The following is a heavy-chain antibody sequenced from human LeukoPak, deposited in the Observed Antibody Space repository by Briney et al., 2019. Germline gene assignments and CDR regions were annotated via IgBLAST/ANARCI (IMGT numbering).Heavy chain of an antibody. D-gene: IGHD3-22*01. V-gene: IGHV4-61*02. CDR3: ATGYDSSGYGYYYYYMDV. J-gene: IGHJ6*02. Sequence: PSETLSPTCTVSGGSISSGSYYWSWIWQPAGKGLEWIGRIYTSGSTNYNPSLKSRVTISVDTSKNQFSLKLSSVTAADTAVYYCATGYDSSGYGYYYYYMDVWGQGTTVTVSS. CDR1: GGSISSGSYY. CDR2: IYTSGST.